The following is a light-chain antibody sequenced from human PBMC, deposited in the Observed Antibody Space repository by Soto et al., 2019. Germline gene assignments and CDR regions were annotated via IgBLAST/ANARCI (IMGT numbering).Light chain of an antibody. Sequence: QSALTQPASMSGSPGQSITISCTGTSSDVGGYNYVSWYQQHPGKAPKLMIYEVSNRPLGVSNRFSGSKSGNTASLTISGLQAEDEADYYCSSYTSSSTRVFGGGTKLTVL. CDR3: SSYTSSSTRV. CDR2: EVS. V-gene: IGLV2-14*01. CDR1: SSDVGGYNY. J-gene: IGLJ3*02.